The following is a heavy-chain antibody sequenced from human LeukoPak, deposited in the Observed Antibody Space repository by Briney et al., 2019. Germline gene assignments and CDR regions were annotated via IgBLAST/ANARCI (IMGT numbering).Heavy chain of an antibody. V-gene: IGHV4-59*01. D-gene: IGHD2-2*01. CDR1: GGSFSGYY. CDR3: ARDGSRPYYSSTSCYGYYYYYGMDV. J-gene: IGHJ6*02. CDR2: IYYSGST. Sequence: SETLSLTCAVYGGSFSGYYWSWIRQPPGKGLEWIGYIYYSGSTNYNPSLKSRVTISVDTSKNQFSLKLSSVTAADTAVYYCARDGSRPYYSSTSCYGYYYYYGMDVWGQGTTVTVSS.